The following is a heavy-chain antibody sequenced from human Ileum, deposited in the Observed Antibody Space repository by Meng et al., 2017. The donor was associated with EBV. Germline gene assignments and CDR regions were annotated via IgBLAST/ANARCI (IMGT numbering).Heavy chain of an antibody. CDR3: VSSWVEP. CDR1: GFTFSYAW. CDR2: IKSKNDGGTT. D-gene: IGHD2-2*01. Sequence: QLGGSGGGLGKSGGSLRVSCAASGFTFSYAWMRWVRQAPGKGLEWVGRIKSKNDGGTTDYAAPVKGRFSISRDESKNMVYLQMSSLKIEDTAVYYCVSSWVEPWGQGTLVTVSS. J-gene: IGHJ5*02. V-gene: IGHV3-15*01.